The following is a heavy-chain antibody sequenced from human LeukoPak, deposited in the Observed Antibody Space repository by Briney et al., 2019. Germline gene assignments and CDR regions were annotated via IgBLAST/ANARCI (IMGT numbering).Heavy chain of an antibody. CDR3: ARELKQLVLKNDYYYGMDV. V-gene: IGHV3-48*03. CDR1: GFPFIRYE. J-gene: IGHJ6*02. D-gene: IGHD6-13*01. Sequence: PGGSLSLSCAASGFPFIRYEMNGVRQAPGKGLEWVSDISRSGRTIYYADSVKGRFTISRDNAKTSLFLQMNSLRAEDTAVYYCARELKQLVLKNDYYYGMDVWGQGTTVTVSS. CDR2: ISRSGRTI.